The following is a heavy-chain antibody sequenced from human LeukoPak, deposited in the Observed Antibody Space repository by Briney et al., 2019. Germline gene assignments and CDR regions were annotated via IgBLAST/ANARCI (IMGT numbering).Heavy chain of an antibody. CDR3: AKDSCSGGSCYFDY. Sequence: SLRLSCAASGFTFDDYAMHGVRQAPGKGLEWVSGISWNSGSIGYADSVKGRFTISRDNAKNSLYLQMNSLRADDTALYYCAKDSCSGGSCYFDYWGQGTLVTVSS. CDR2: ISWNSGSI. CDR1: GFTFDDYA. J-gene: IGHJ4*02. D-gene: IGHD2-15*01. V-gene: IGHV3-9*01.